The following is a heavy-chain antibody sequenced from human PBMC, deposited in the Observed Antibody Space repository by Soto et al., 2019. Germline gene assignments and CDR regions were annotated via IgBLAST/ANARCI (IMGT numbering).Heavy chain of an antibody. V-gene: IGHV1-46*01. Sequence: ASVKVSCKASGYTFTRFFMHWVRQAPGQGLEWMGIINPSDNSPTYAQKFQGRVTMTSDTSTSTVYLELTSLRSEDTAVYYCAKDSSSSAFDYWGQGTLVTVSS. CDR3: AKDSSSSAFDY. CDR1: GYTFTRFF. D-gene: IGHD6-6*01. CDR2: INPSDNSP. J-gene: IGHJ4*02.